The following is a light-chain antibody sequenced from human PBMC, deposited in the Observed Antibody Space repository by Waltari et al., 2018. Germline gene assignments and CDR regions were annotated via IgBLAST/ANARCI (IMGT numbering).Light chain of an antibody. CDR1: SSDVGIYNS. CDR3: SSQSSNNVVL. Sequence: QSALTQPASVSGSPGQSITISCTGTSSDVGIYNSVSWYQDHPGQGPKAMIYEVSNRPSRLSARFSGSKSGNTASLTISGLQAEDEADYYCSSQSSNNVVLFGGGTKLTVL. V-gene: IGLV2-14*01. CDR2: EVS. J-gene: IGLJ2*01.